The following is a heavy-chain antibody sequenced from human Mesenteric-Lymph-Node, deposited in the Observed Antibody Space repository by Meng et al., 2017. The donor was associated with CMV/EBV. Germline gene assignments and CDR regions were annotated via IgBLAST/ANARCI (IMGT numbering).Heavy chain of an antibody. J-gene: IGHJ5*02. CDR1: GYTFTAYY. Sequence: ASVKVSCKASGYTFTAYYMHWVRQTPGQGLEWMGWIYPHSGVTSYAQKFQGRVTMTRNTSISTAYMELSSLRSEDTAVYYCARGRSLRNCRDGYNCYLVEHREYNWFDPWGQGTLVTVSS. CDR3: ARGRSLRNCRDGYNCYLVEHREYNWFDP. V-gene: IGHV1-2*02. CDR2: IYPHSGVT. D-gene: IGHD5-24*01.